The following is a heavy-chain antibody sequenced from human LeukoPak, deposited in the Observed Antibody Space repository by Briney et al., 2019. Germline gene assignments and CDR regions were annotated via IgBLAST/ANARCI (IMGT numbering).Heavy chain of an antibody. CDR1: GFTFSSYW. V-gene: IGHV3-74*01. CDR2: INSDGSST. CDR3: TRDISLLWFGELLTFDY. D-gene: IGHD3-10*01. J-gene: IGHJ4*02. Sequence: GGSLRLSCAASGFTFSSYWMHWVRQAPGKGLVWVSRINSDGSSTSYADSVKGRFTISRDNAKNTLYLQMNSLKTEDTAVYYCTRDISLLWFGELLTFDYWGQGTLVTVSS.